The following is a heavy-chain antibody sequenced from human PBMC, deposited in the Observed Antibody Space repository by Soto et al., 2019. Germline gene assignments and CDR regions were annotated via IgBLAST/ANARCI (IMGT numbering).Heavy chain of an antibody. CDR2: ISAYNGNT. D-gene: IGHD6-6*01. V-gene: IGHV1-18*01. CDR3: AKVACGSSGCLYYFEY. J-gene: IGHJ4*02. Sequence: VQLVQYGAEVKKPGASVKVSGKASGYTFTTYGINWVRQATEQGLEWMGWISAYNGNTNYAQKLQGRVTMTSVTSTSTAYMELSSLRPDDTAVYYCAKVACGSSGCLYYFEYWGQGTLVSVSS. CDR1: GYTFTTYG.